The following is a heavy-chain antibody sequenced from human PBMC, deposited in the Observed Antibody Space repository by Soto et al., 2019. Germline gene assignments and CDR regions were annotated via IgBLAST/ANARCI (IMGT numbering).Heavy chain of an antibody. Sequence: PSETLSLTCAVYGGSFSGYYWSWIRQPPGKGLEWIGEINHSGSTNYNPSLKSRVTISVDTSKNQFSLKLSSVTAADTAVYYCARGPIPNWFDPWGQGTLVTVSS. V-gene: IGHV4-34*01. CDR1: GGSFSGYY. CDR3: ARGPIPNWFDP. CDR2: INHSGST. J-gene: IGHJ5*02.